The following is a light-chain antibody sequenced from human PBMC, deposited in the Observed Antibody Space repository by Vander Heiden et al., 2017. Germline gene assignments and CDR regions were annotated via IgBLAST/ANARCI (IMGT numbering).Light chain of an antibody. CDR1: SSDVGSYNL. CDR2: EVN. CDR3: SSYAGSGIFVV. Sequence: QSALTQPAPVSGSPGQSITISCTGSSSDVGSYNLVSWYQQHPGQAPKLLIYEVNRWPSGVSTRFSGSKSGNTAFLTISGLQTEDEADYFCSSYAGSGIFVVFGGGTKLTVL. J-gene: IGLJ2*01. V-gene: IGLV2-23*02.